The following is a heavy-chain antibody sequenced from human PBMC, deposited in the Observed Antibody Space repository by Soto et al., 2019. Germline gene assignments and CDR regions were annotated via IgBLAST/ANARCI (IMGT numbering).Heavy chain of an antibody. Sequence: QVQLQESGPGLVKPSQTLSLICTVSGDSISSDNYFWSWIRQPPGQGLEWIGYISNRGTPYYNPSLKSRVTISLDTSKNRFSLDMYSVTAADTAVYYCAREVHVVALSDAFEIWGQGTMVTVSS. V-gene: IGHV4-30-4*01. J-gene: IGHJ3*02. D-gene: IGHD2-21*01. CDR1: GDSISSDNYF. CDR3: AREVHVVALSDAFEI. CDR2: ISNRGTP.